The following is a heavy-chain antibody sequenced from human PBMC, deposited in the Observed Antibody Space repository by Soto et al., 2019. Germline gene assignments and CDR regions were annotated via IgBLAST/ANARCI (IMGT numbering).Heavy chain of an antibody. CDR2: ISGSGGYT. V-gene: IGHV3-23*01. Sequence: GGSLRLSCAASGFTFRSDGMSWVRQAPGKGLEWVSGISGSGGYTYYADSVKGWFTISRDNSKNTLYLQMNSLRAEDTAVYYCARDRPNSGFDYWGQGTLVTVSS. J-gene: IGHJ4*02. CDR1: GFTFRSDG. CDR3: ARDRPNSGFDY. D-gene: IGHD7-27*01.